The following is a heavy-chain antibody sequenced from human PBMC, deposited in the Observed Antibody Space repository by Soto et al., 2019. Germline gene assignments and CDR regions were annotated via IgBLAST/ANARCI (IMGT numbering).Heavy chain of an antibody. D-gene: IGHD2-15*01. J-gene: IGHJ4*02. Sequence: GGSLRLSCEVSTVSFEKDAMSCVRQAPGKGLEWVAGLNGKVDHTYYAPSVRGRFTISRDKSNKTVFLQINSLLADHTVVYYCSRLTTLVVQAALILAHWGTGTRVTVSS. CDR1: TVSFEKDA. CDR2: LNGKVDHT. V-gene: IGHV3-23*01. CDR3: SRLTTLVVQAALILAH.